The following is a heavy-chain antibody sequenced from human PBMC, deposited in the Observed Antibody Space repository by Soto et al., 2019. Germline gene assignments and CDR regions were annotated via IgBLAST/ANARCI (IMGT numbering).Heavy chain of an antibody. CDR1: GGTFSSYA. CDR3: ARPGDSSGYLRYAFDI. CDR2: IIPIFGTA. D-gene: IGHD3-22*01. Sequence: QVQLVQSGAEVKKPGSSVKVSCKASGGTFSSYAISWVRQAPGQGLEWMGGIIPIFGTANYAQKFQGRVTITADESTSTAYLELSSLRSEDTAVYYCARPGDSSGYLRYAFDIWGQGTMVTVSS. V-gene: IGHV1-69*01. J-gene: IGHJ3*02.